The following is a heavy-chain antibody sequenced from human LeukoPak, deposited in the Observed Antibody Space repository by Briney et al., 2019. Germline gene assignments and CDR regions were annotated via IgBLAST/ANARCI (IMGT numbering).Heavy chain of an antibody. J-gene: IGHJ4*02. D-gene: IGHD3-10*01. V-gene: IGHV1-18*01. CDR1: GYTFTSYG. Sequence: ASVKVSCKASGYTFTSYGISWVRQAPGQGLEWMGWISAYNGNTNYAQKLQGRVTMTTDTSTSTAYMELRSLRSDDTAVYYCARDQGLGYYYGSGSFPFDYWGQGTLVTVSS. CDR2: ISAYNGNT. CDR3: ARDQGLGYYYGSGSFPFDY.